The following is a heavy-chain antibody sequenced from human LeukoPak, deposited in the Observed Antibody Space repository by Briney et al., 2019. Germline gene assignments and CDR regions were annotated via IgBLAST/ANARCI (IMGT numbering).Heavy chain of an antibody. J-gene: IGHJ4*02. CDR3: ASSLYIVATVFY. D-gene: IGHD5-12*01. CDR1: GGSISSSSYY. V-gene: IGHV4-39*01. Sequence: NPSETLSLTCTVSGGSISSSSYYWGWLRQPPGKGLEWIGSIYYSGSTYYNPSLKSRVTISVDTSKNQFSLKLSSVTTADTAVYYCASSLYIVATVFYWGQGTLVTVSS. CDR2: IYYSGST.